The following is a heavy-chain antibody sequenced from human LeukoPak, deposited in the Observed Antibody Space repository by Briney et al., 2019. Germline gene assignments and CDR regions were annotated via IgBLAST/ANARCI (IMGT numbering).Heavy chain of an antibody. V-gene: IGHV1-69*13. Sequence: ASVKVSCKASGDTFGTYAVSWGRQAPGHGLELMGGVIPMFSTSNYAQRFHGRLIITADESKTTASMELTRLRSDDTAVYFCARGLGGGSDNTSCHEAYYYYYYMDVWGKGTTVTVSS. J-gene: IGHJ6*03. D-gene: IGHD2-2*01. CDR3: ARGLGGGSDNTSCHEAYYYYYYMDV. CDR2: VIPMFSTS. CDR1: GDTFGTYA.